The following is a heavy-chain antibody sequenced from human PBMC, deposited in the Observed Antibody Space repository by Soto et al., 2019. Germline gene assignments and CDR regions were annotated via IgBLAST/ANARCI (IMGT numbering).Heavy chain of an antibody. CDR3: ARGGDGLGAVDWLDP. D-gene: IGHD2-21*02. V-gene: IGHV4-39*01. CDR2: IDYSGST. J-gene: IGHJ5*02. Sequence: QLQLQESGPGLVKPSETLSLTCIVSGGSISSSTYYWGWIRQPPGKGLEWIGSIDYSGSTYYNPSLKSRVTISVDTSKNQFYLKLTSVTAADTAVYYCARGGDGLGAVDWLDPWGLGTLVPVSS. CDR1: GGSISSSTYY.